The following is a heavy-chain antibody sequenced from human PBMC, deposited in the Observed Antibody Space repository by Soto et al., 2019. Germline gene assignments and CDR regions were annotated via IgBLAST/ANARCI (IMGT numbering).Heavy chain of an antibody. J-gene: IGHJ6*02. CDR2: IYPGDSDT. V-gene: IGHV5-51*01. CDR1: GYSITSYW. CDR3: ARPRDGHKGKNYYGMDV. Sequence: GESLKISCKGSGYSITSYWIGWVRQMPGKGLEWMGIIYPGDSDTRYSPSFQGQVTISADKSISTAYLQWSSLKASDTAMYYCARPRDGHKGKNYYGMDVWGQGTTVTVSS.